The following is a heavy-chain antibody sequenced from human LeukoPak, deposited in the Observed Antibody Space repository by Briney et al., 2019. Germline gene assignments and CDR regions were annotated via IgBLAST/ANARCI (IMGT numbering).Heavy chain of an antibody. CDR2: ISSGGTTI. CDR1: GFTFSSYS. J-gene: IGHJ4*02. V-gene: IGHV3-48*04. Sequence: PGGSLRLSCAASGFTFSSYSMNWVRQAPGKGLEWVSYISSGGTTIYYAGSVKGRFTISRDNTKNSLYLQMNSLRAEDTAVYYCARAHDYGDYVGLDYWGQGTLVTVSS. CDR3: ARAHDYGDYVGLDY. D-gene: IGHD4-17*01.